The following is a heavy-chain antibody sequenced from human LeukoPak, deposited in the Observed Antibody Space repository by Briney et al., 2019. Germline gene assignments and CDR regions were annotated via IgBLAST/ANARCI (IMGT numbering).Heavy chain of an antibody. CDR1: GYTFTSYG. CDR2: ISAYNGNT. Sequence: ASVKVSCKASGYTFTSYGIIWVRQAPGQGLEWMGWISAYNGNTNYAQKLQGRVTMTTDTSTSTAYMELRSLRSDDTAVYYCARGGYDFWSGYTTPYYFDYWGQGTLVTVSS. D-gene: IGHD3-3*01. V-gene: IGHV1-18*01. CDR3: ARGGYDFWSGYTTPYYFDY. J-gene: IGHJ4*02.